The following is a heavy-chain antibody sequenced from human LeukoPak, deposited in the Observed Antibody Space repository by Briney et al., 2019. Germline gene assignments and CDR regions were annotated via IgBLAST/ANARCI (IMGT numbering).Heavy chain of an antibody. CDR1: GFTFSSYG. D-gene: IGHD6-13*01. J-gene: IGHJ4*02. V-gene: IGHV3-30*02. CDR2: IRSDGSNK. Sequence: PGGSLRLSCAASGFTFSSYGMHWVRQAPGKGLEWVAFIRSDGSNKFYADSVKGRFTISRDNSKNTLYLQMNSLRAEDTAVYYCAKDERLGSSWTFDYWGQGTLVTVSS. CDR3: AKDERLGSSWTFDY.